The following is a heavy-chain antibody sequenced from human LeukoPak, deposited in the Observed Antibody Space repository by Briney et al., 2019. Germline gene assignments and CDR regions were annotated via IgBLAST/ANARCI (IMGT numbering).Heavy chain of an antibody. CDR1: GGSISSSSYY. D-gene: IGHD1-14*01. Sequence: SETLSLTCTVSGGSISSSSYYWGWSRQPPGKGLECIGSIYYSGSTYYTPSLKSRVTISVDTSKNQFSLKLSSVTAADTAVYYCARRTLGFDYWGQGTLVTVSS. V-gene: IGHV4-39*01. J-gene: IGHJ4*02. CDR2: IYYSGST. CDR3: ARRTLGFDY.